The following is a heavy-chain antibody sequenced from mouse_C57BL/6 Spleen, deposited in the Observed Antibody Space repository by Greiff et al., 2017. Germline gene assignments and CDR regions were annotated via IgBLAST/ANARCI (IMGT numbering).Heavy chain of an antibody. CDR1: GYTFTSYW. D-gene: IGHD1-1*01. J-gene: IGHJ1*03. V-gene: IGHV1-69*01. Sequence: VQLQQPGAELVMPGASVKLSCKASGYTFTSYWMHWVKQRPGQGLEWIGEIDPSDSYTTYNQKFKGKSTLTVDKSSSTAYMQLSSLPSEDSAVYVCARGGVTTVGYFDVWGTGTTVTVSS. CDR3: ARGGVTTVGYFDV. CDR2: IDPSDSYT.